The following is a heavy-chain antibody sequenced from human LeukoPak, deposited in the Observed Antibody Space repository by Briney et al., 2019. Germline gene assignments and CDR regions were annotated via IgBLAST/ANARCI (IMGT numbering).Heavy chain of an antibody. CDR3: ARDKDTMYYFDY. J-gene: IGHJ4*02. CDR1: GYTFTGYY. Sequence: ASVKVSCKASGYTFTGYYMHWVRQAPGQGLEWMGWINPNSGGTNYAQKFQGRVTMTRDTSISTAYMELSRLRSEDTAVYYCARDKDTMYYFDYWGQGTLVTVSS. V-gene: IGHV1-2*02. CDR2: INPNSGGT.